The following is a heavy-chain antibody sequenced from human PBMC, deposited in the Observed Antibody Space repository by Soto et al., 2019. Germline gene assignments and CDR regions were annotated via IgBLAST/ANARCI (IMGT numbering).Heavy chain of an antibody. CDR2: IYPGDSDT. CDR3: ARLISSYDFWSGYPTYYYYGMDV. CDR1: GYSFTSYW. D-gene: IGHD3-3*01. J-gene: IGHJ6*02. Sequence: GESLKISCKGSGYSFTSYWIGWVRQMPGKGLEWMGIIYPGDSDTRYSPSFQGQVTISADKSISTAYLQWSSLKASDTAMYYCARLISSYDFWSGYPTYYYYGMDVWGQGTTVTVSS. V-gene: IGHV5-51*01.